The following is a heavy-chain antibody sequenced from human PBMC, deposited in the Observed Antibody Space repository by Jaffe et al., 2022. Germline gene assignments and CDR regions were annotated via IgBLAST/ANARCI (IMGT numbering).Heavy chain of an antibody. CDR1: GFTFSSYW. J-gene: IGHJ4*02. Sequence: EVQLVESGGGLVQPGGSLRLSCAASGFTFSSYWMSWVRQAPGKGLEWVANIKQDGSEKYYVDSVKGRFTISRDNAKNSLYLQMNSLRAEDTAVYYCARIIVVVPAAQYYFDYWGQGTLVTVSS. D-gene: IGHD2-2*01. CDR3: ARIIVVVPAAQYYFDY. V-gene: IGHV3-7*01. CDR2: IKQDGSEK.